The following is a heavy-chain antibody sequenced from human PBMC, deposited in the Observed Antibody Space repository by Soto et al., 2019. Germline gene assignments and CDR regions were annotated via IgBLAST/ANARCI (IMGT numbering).Heavy chain of an antibody. J-gene: IGHJ5*02. Sequence: PXGSLILSCAISGFSVSSNYLSWVRQAPGRGLEWVSVHYSGGSTYYADSVQGRFTISRDKSNNTLYLQMRRVRAEDTAVYFCARHRHPRGTVGATSPLDPWGKETQVTVS. V-gene: IGHV3-53*01. D-gene: IGHD1-26*01. CDR2: HYSGGST. CDR1: GFSVSSNY. CDR3: ARHRHPRGTVGATSPLDP.